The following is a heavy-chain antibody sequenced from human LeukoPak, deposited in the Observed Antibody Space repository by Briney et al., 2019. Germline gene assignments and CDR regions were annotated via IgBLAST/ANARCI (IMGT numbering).Heavy chain of an antibody. CDR3: ARRQLRLGSLDP. CDR1: GGSISSSSYY. D-gene: IGHD3-3*01. CDR2: IYYSGST. Sequence: SETLSLTCTVSGGSISSSSYYWGWIRQPPGKGLEWIGSIYYSGSTYYNSSLKSRVTISVDTSKNQFSLKLSSVTAADTAVYYCARRQLRLGSLDPWGQGTLVTVSS. V-gene: IGHV4-39*01. J-gene: IGHJ5*02.